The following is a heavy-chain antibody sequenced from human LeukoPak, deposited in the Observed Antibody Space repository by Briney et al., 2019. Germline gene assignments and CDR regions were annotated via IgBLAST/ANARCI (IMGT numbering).Heavy chain of an antibody. CDR2: ISYDGGNK. V-gene: IGHV3-30*03. J-gene: IGHJ6*02. CDR3: ARAPERGTTDV. Sequence: PGGSLRLSCAASGFTFSSYGMHWVRQAPGKGLEWVAVISYDGGNKYYADSVKGRFTISRDNSKNTLYLQMNSLRAEDTAVYYCARAPERGTTDVWGQGTTVSVSS. D-gene: IGHD1-1*01. CDR1: GFTFSSYG.